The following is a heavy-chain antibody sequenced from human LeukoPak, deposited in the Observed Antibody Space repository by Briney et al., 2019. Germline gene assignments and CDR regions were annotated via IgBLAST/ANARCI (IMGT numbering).Heavy chain of an antibody. Sequence: PGGSLRLSCAASGFTFSSYSMNWVRQAPGKGLEWVSSISSSSSYIYYADSVKGRSTISRDNAKNSLYLQMNSLRAEDTAVYYCARSKPDYDILTGYYKHVPPGYWGQGTLVTVSS. CDR2: ISSSSSYI. CDR3: ARSKPDYDILTGYYKHVPPGY. J-gene: IGHJ4*02. V-gene: IGHV3-21*01. CDR1: GFTFSSYS. D-gene: IGHD3-9*01.